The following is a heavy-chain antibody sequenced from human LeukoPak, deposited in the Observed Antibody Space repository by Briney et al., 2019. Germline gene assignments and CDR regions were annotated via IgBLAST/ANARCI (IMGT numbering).Heavy chain of an antibody. CDR1: GGTFSSYA. Sequence: AASVKVSCKASGGTFSSYAISWVRQAPGQGLEWMGGIIPIFGTANYAQKFQGRVTITADESTSTAYMELSSLRSEDTAVYYCARVTTFITMVRGALNDAFDIWGQGTMVTVSS. J-gene: IGHJ3*02. CDR2: IIPIFGTA. CDR3: ARVTTFITMVRGALNDAFDI. V-gene: IGHV1-69*01. D-gene: IGHD3-10*01.